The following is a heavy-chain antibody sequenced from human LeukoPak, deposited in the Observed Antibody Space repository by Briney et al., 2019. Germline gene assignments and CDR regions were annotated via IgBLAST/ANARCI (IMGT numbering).Heavy chain of an antibody. Sequence: ASVKVSCKASGYTFTGYYMHWVRQAPGQGLEWMGWINPNSGGTNYAQKFQGRVTMTRDTSISTAYMELSRLRSDDTAVYYCARSRDEDYGDYERALQFDYWGQGTLVTVSS. V-gene: IGHV1-2*02. CDR2: INPNSGGT. CDR1: GYTFTGYY. D-gene: IGHD4-17*01. CDR3: ARSRDEDYGDYERALQFDY. J-gene: IGHJ4*02.